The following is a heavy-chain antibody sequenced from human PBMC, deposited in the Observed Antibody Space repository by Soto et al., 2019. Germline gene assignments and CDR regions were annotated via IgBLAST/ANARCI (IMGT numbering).Heavy chain of an antibody. J-gene: IGHJ4*02. CDR2: IYSGGST. Sequence: EVQLVESGGGLVQPGGSLRLSCAASGFTVSTKYMSWVRQAPGKGLEWVSVIYSGGSTVYADSVRGRFTISRDNSKNTVNLQMNSLRAEDTAVYYCARDPGAADYWGQGTLVTVSS. CDR3: ARDPGAADY. CDR1: GFTVSTKY. D-gene: IGHD7-27*01. V-gene: IGHV3-66*01.